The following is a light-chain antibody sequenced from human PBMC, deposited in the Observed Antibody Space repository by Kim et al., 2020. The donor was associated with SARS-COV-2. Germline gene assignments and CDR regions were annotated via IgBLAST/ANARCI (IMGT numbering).Light chain of an antibody. J-gene: IGLJ3*02. Sequence: QSALTQPPSASGSPGQSATISCIGTSSDIGAYNYVSWYQQYPGRAPKLIIYDVTKRPSGVPDRFSGSRSGNTASLTVTGLQAEDEADYYCSSYTGSNPIWVFGGGTKLTVL. CDR3: SSYTGSNPIWV. CDR2: DVT. CDR1: SSDIGAYNY. V-gene: IGLV2-8*01.